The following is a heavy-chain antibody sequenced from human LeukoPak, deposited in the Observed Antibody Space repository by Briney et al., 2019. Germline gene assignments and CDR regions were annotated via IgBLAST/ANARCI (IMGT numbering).Heavy chain of an antibody. CDR3: AKSWNYYDSSGDDALDI. D-gene: IGHD3-22*01. CDR1: GFTFSSYA. Sequence: GGSLRLSCAASGFTFSSYAMHWVRQAPGKGLEWVAVISYDGSNKKYADSVKGRFTISRDNSKNTLYLQMNSLRVEDTAVYYCAKSWNYYDSSGDDALDIWGQGTMVTVSS. CDR2: ISYDGSNK. J-gene: IGHJ3*02. V-gene: IGHV3-30*04.